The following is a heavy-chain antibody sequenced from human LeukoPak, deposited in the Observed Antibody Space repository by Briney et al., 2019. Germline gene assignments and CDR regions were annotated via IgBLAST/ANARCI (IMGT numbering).Heavy chain of an antibody. V-gene: IGHV3-21*01. J-gene: IGHJ4*02. CDR1: GFTVSSNY. D-gene: IGHD4-11*01. CDR2: ISNFNTYM. CDR3: VSSNSQGGD. Sequence: GSLRLSCAASGFTVSSNYMSWVRQAPARGLEWVSSISNFNTYMYYADSVKGRFTISRDNAKSSLYLQMSSLRDEDTAVYYCVSSNSQGGDWGQGTLVTVSS.